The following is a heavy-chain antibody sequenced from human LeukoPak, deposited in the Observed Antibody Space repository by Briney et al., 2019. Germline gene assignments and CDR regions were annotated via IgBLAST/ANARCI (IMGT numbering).Heavy chain of an antibody. J-gene: IGHJ4*02. V-gene: IGHV3-23*01. CDR3: ARDVDYGDPGDY. Sequence: GGSLRLSCAASEFSFGGFAMNWVRQAPGKALEWVSGISGSGATTYYADSVRGRFTISRDNSDNTLYLQMSGLRAEDTAVYYCARDVDYGDPGDYWGQGTLVTVSS. CDR2: ISGSGATT. D-gene: IGHD4-17*01. CDR1: EFSFGGFA.